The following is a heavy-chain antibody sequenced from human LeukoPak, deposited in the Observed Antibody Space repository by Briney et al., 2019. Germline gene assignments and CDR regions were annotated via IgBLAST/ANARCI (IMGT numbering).Heavy chain of an antibody. CDR3: ARHSLDQYYYDRYYFDY. D-gene: IGHD3-22*01. V-gene: IGHV4-61*01. J-gene: IGHJ4*02. CDR2: IYYSGST. CDR1: GGSLSSSSYY. Sequence: PSETLSLTCTVSGGSLSSSSYYWSWIRQPPGKGLEWIGYIYYSGSTNYNPSLKSRVTISVDTSKNQFSLKLSSVTAADTAVYYCARHSLDQYYYDRYYFDYWGQGTLVTVSS.